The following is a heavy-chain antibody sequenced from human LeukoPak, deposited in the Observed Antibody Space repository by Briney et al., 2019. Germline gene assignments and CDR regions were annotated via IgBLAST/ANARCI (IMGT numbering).Heavy chain of an antibody. V-gene: IGHV3-21*01. CDR3: ARGGKYGSTLVDY. Sequence: GGSLRLSCAASGFTFSSYSMNWVRQAPGKGLEWVSSISSSSSYIYYADSVKGRFTISRDSAKNSLYLQMNSLRAEDTAVYYCARGGKYGSTLVDYWGQGTLVTVSS. J-gene: IGHJ4*02. D-gene: IGHD3-10*01. CDR1: GFTFSSYS. CDR2: ISSSSSYI.